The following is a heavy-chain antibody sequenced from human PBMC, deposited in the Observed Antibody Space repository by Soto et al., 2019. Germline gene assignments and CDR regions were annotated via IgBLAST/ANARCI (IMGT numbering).Heavy chain of an antibody. CDR3: ARAAARWYYYDSSGYFDY. D-gene: IGHD3-22*01. J-gene: IGHJ4*02. V-gene: IGHV4-30-4*01. Sequence: TLSLICTVSGGSISSGDYYWSWIRQPPGKGLEWIGYIYYSGSTYYNPSLKSIVTISVDTSKNQFSLKLSSVTAADTAVYYCARAAARWYYYDSSGYFDYWGQGTLVTVSS. CDR1: GGSISSGDYY. CDR2: IYYSGST.